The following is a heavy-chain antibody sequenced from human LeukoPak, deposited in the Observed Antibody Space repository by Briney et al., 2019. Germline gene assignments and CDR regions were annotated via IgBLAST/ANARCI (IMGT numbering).Heavy chain of an antibody. J-gene: IGHJ4*02. Sequence: GGSLRVSCAASGFTFSNAWMSWVRQAPGKGMEWVGRIKSKTDGGTTEYAASVKGRFTISRDDSKSIAYLQMNSLKTEDTAVYYCTMTSQLSEDYWGQGTLVTVSS. CDR3: TMTSQLSEDY. V-gene: IGHV3-15*01. CDR1: GFTFSNAW. D-gene: IGHD5-18*01. CDR2: IKSKTDGGTT.